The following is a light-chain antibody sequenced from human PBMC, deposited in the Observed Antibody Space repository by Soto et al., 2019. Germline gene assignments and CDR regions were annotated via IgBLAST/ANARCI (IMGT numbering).Light chain of an antibody. V-gene: IGKV1-27*01. CDR2: AAS. CDR1: QGISNY. Sequence: DIQMTQSPSSLSVSVGDRVTITCRASQGISNYLAWYQQKPGKVPTLMIYAASTLKSCVPSRFISSSSARDFTLTTSGLQPEDVATYYCQNYNSALLTFGEGTKVEIK. CDR3: QNYNSALLT. J-gene: IGKJ4*01.